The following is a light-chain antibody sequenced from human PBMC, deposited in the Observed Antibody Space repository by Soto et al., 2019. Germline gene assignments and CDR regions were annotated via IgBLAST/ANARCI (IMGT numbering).Light chain of an antibody. V-gene: IGLV1-47*01. J-gene: IGLJ1*01. CDR3: AVWDDTLSGREV. CDR2: RNN. CDR1: SSNIGSNY. Sequence: QSALTQPPSASGTPGQRVTISCSGSSSNIGSNYVSWYQQLPGTAPKLLIYRNNEWPSGVPDRFSGSKSGTSASLAISGLRSEDEADYYCAVWDDTLSGREVFGTGTKLTVL.